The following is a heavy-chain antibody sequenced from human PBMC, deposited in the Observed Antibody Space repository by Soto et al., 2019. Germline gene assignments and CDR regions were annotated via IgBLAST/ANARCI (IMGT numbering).Heavy chain of an antibody. Sequence: VQLVESGGGVVQPGRSLRLSCAASGFTFSDYAMHWVRQAPGKGLEWVAVVSHDGRNTHYADSVKGRFTISRDSSKNTVSLEMASLRAADTAVYYCAKGGRQWLVPSDFNYWGQGALVTVSS. CDR3: AKGGRQWLVPSDFNY. V-gene: IGHV3-30*18. CDR2: VSHDGRNT. CDR1: GFTFSDYA. J-gene: IGHJ4*02. D-gene: IGHD6-19*01.